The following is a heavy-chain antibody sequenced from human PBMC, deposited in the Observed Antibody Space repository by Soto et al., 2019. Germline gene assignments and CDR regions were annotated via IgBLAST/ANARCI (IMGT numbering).Heavy chain of an antibody. CDR1: GGSFNGYY. V-gene: IGHV4-34*01. D-gene: IGHD2-21*02. J-gene: IGHJ6*02. CDR2: ITHSGST. Sequence: PSETLSLTCAVYGGSFNGYYWSWIRQPPGKGLEWIGEITHSGSTNYNPSLKSRVTISVDTSKNQFSLKLSSVTAADTAVYYCARGPVGGGNSPPYYYYGMDVWGQGTTVTSP. CDR3: ARGPVGGGNSPPYYYYGMDV.